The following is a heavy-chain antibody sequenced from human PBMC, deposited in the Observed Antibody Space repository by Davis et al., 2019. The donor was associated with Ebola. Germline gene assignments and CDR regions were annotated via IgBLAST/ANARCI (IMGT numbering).Heavy chain of an antibody. CDR1: GYTFTSYG. D-gene: IGHD6-6*01. CDR2: ISAYNGNT. J-gene: IGHJ5*02. Sequence: AASVKVSCKASGYTFTSYGISWVRQAPGQGLEWMGWISAYNGNTNYAQKLQGRVTMTTDTSTSTAYMELSSLRSEDTAVYYCARESIAARVWFDPWGQGTLVTVSS. CDR3: ARESIAARVWFDP. V-gene: IGHV1-18*01.